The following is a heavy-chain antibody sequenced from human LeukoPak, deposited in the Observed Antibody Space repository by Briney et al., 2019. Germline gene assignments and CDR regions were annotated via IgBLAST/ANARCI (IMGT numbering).Heavy chain of an antibody. Sequence: SETLSLTCDVAGGSISSGLYSWSWIRQPLGKGLEWIGYIYHTGSTYYNPSLKSRVTISVDTSKNQFSLRLSSVTAADTAVYYCARLQYCSGTSCYWFDPWGQGTLVTVSS. V-gene: IGHV4-30-2*01. CDR2: IYHTGST. D-gene: IGHD2-2*01. CDR3: ARLQYCSGTSCYWFDP. CDR1: GGSISSGLYS. J-gene: IGHJ5*02.